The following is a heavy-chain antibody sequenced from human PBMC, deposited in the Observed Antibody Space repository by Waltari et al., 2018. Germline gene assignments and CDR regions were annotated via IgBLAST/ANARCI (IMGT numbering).Heavy chain of an antibody. CDR3: AKDRLGYYFDY. V-gene: IGHV3-23*03. CDR1: GFTFSSYA. Sequence: EVQLLESGGGLVQPGGSLRLYCAASGFTFSSYAMRWVRQAPGKGLEWVSVIYSGGSTYYADSVKGRFTISRDNSKNTLYLQMNSLRAEDTAVYYCAKDRLGYYFDYWGQGTLVTVSS. CDR2: IYSGGST. J-gene: IGHJ4*02. D-gene: IGHD3-16*01.